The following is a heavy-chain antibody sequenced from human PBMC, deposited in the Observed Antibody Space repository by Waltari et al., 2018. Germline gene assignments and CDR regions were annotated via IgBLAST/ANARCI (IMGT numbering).Heavy chain of an antibody. CDR2: ISGSGGST. J-gene: IGHJ6*02. CDR1: GFTCSSYA. CDR3: AKARVGYYYYGMDV. V-gene: IGHV3-23*01. D-gene: IGHD3-10*01. Sequence: EVQLLESGGGLVQPGGSLRLSCEASGFTCSSYAMNWVRQAPGKGLEWVSAISGSGGSTYYADSVKGRFTISRDNSKNTLYLQMNSLRAEDTAVYYCAKARVGYYYYGMDVWDQGTTVTVSS.